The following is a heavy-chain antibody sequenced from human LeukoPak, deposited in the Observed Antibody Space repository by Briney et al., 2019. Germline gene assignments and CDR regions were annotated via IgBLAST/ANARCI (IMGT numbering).Heavy chain of an antibody. CDR3: ARLENMYSSSSPRDY. J-gene: IGHJ4*02. CDR1: GGTFSSYA. D-gene: IGHD6-6*01. Sequence: SVKVSCKASGGTFSSYAISWVRQAPGQGLEWMGGIIPIFGTANYAQKFQGRVTITTDESTSTAYMELSSLRSEDTAVYYCARLENMYSSSSPRDYWGQGTLVTVSS. V-gene: IGHV1-69*05. CDR2: IIPIFGTA.